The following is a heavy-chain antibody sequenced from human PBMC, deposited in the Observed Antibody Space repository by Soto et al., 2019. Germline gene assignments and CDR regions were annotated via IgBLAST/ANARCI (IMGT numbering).Heavy chain of an antibody. CDR2: ITPNSGDT. Sequence: ASVKVSCKTSGYIFTGYFIHWVRQTPGQGLQWMGRITPNSGDTKYGQTFQGRVTFTRDTSTSTAYMELSGLRSDDTALYSCGRWGYGSNSLEFWGQGTLVTVSS. D-gene: IGHD4-17*01. CDR3: GRWGYGSNSLEF. V-gene: IGHV1-2*06. J-gene: IGHJ4*03. CDR1: GYIFTGYF.